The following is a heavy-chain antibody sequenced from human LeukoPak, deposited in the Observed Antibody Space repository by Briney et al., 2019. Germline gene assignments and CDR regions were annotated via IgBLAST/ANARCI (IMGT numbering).Heavy chain of an antibody. CDR1: GYTFSNYW. V-gene: IGHV5-51*01. D-gene: IGHD1-26*01. CDR2: IYPGDSDT. Sequence: PGESLKIPCKVSGYTFSNYWIAWVRPTPGKGLGWLGVIYPGDSDTRYNTAFQGLVTISADKSITTAYLRLSSLKASDTAIFYCARTSGRRFSDGIDIWGEGTMVSVSS. CDR3: ARTSGRRFSDGIDI. J-gene: IGHJ3*02.